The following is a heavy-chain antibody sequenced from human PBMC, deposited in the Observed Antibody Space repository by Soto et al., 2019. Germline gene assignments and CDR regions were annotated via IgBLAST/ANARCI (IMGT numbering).Heavy chain of an antibody. V-gene: IGHV4-31*03. CDR1: GGSISSGGYY. D-gene: IGHD2-2*01. CDR2: IYYSGST. J-gene: IGHJ4*02. Sequence: SEALSLTCTVSGGSISSGGYYWSWIRQHPGKGLEWIGYIYYSGSTYYNPSLKSRVTISVDTSKNQFSLKLSSVTAADTAVYYCARGGSSIGYCSSTSCYDRDFDYWGQGTLVTVSS. CDR3: ARGGSSIGYCSSTSCYDRDFDY.